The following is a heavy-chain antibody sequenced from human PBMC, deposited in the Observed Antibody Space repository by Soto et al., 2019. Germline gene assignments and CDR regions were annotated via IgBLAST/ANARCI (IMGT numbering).Heavy chain of an antibody. CDR1: GFTFSNYA. D-gene: IGHD1-26*01. V-gene: IGHV3-33*01. CDR2: DASKA. CDR3: ARTGSYGDY. J-gene: IGHJ4*02. Sequence: QVQLVESGGGVVQPGRSLRLSCAASGFTFSNYAMHWVRQAPGKGLEWVAVDASKAYYAESVKGRFTISRDNSKETLYLQMNSLRGEDTAVYYCARTGSYGDYWGQGTLVTVSS.